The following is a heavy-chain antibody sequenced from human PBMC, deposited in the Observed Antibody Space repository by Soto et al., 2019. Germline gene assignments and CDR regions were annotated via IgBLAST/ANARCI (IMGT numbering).Heavy chain of an antibody. V-gene: IGHV3-30-3*01. D-gene: IGHD3-3*01. CDR1: GFTFSGYA. Sequence: LVESGGGVVQPGRSLRLSCAASGFTFSGYALHWVRQTPGKGLEWMAVISYDGTNKYYAGSVEGRFTISRDNSRNKLYLQMNSLRPEDTAIYYCARAEPEGFGMTTASHYYGMDVWGQGTTVTVSS. CDR3: ARAEPEGFGMTTASHYYGMDV. CDR2: ISYDGTNK. J-gene: IGHJ6*02.